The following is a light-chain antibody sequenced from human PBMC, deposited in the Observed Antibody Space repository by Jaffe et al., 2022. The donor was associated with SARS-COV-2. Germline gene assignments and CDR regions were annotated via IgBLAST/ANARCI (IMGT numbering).Light chain of an antibody. V-gene: IGKV3-20*01. J-gene: IGKJ2*01. CDR3: QQYGNSPP. Sequence: EIVLTQSPGTLSLSPGERATLSCRASQSVSSSHLAWYQQKPGQAPRLLIYGASSRATGIPDRFSGGGSGTDFTLTISRLEPEDFAVYYCQQYGNSPPFGQGTKLEI. CDR2: GAS. CDR1: QSVSSSH.